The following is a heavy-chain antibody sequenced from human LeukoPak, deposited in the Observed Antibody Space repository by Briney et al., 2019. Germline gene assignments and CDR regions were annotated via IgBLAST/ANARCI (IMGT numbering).Heavy chain of an antibody. D-gene: IGHD6-19*01. J-gene: IGHJ4*02. CDR3: ARVHIAVAGTFDY. V-gene: IGHV1-2*02. CDR1: GYTCTGYY. CDR2: INPNSGGT. Sequence: ASVKVSCKASGYTCTGYYMHGLRQAPGQGLEGMGWINPNSGGTNYAQKFQGRVTMTRDTSISTAYMELSRLRSDDTAVYYCARVHIAVAGTFDYWGQGTLVTVSS.